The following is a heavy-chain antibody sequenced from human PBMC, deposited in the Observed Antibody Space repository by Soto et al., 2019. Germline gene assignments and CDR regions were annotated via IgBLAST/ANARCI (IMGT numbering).Heavy chain of an antibody. D-gene: IGHD6-19*01. Sequence: EVQLLESGGGLVQPGGSLTLSCAASEFTFSTYAMTWVRLVPGKGLEWVSGISGSGGATYYTDSVKGRFTIARANARNTLYLQMTGLRAEDTGIYYCAKDKTGGYSSGWFHYSCGMDVWGQGTTVTVSS. CDR3: AKDKTGGYSSGWFHYSCGMDV. CDR1: EFTFSTYA. CDR2: ISGSGGAT. J-gene: IGHJ6*02. V-gene: IGHV3-23*01.